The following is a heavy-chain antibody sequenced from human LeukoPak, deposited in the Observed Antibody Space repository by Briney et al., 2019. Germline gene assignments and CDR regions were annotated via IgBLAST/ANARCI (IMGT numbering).Heavy chain of an antibody. J-gene: IGHJ4*02. CDR2: IYPGDSDT. Sequence: GEPLKISCKGSGYSFTSYWIGWVRQKPGKGLEWMGIIYPGDSDTRYSPSFQGQVTISADKSISTAYLQWSSLKASDTAMYYCARHMAEYNRPFDYWGQGTLVTVSS. D-gene: IGHD1-14*01. CDR3: ARHMAEYNRPFDY. V-gene: IGHV5-51*01. CDR1: GYSFTSYW.